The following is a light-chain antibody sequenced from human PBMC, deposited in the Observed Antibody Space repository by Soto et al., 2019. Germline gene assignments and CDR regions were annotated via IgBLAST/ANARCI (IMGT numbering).Light chain of an antibody. Sequence: DIQLTQSPSFLSASVGDRVTITCRASQGISSYLAWYQQKPGKAPKLLIYAASTFQSGVPSRFSGSGSGTAFSLTISSLQPEDFATDYGEQLNSYPRTFGKGTKVESK. V-gene: IGKV1-9*01. J-gene: IGKJ1*01. CDR3: EQLNSYPRT. CDR1: QGISSY. CDR2: AAS.